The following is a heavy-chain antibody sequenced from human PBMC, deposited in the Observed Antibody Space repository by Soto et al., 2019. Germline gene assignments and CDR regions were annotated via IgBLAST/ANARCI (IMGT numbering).Heavy chain of an antibody. CDR3: ARNNGGDYKPWSYYYYYYMDV. Sequence: KPSETLSLTCTVSGGSISSSSYYWGWVRQPPGKGLEWIGSIYYSGSTYYNPSLKSRVTISVDTSKNQFSLKLSSVTAADTAVYYCARNNGGDYKPWSYYYYYYMDVWGKGTTVTVSS. J-gene: IGHJ6*03. V-gene: IGHV4-39*01. CDR2: IYYSGST. CDR1: GGSISSSSYY. D-gene: IGHD4-17*01.